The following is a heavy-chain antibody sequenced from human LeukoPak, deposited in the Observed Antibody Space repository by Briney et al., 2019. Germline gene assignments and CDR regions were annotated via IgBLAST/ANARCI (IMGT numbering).Heavy chain of an antibody. D-gene: IGHD2-2*02. CDR3: ARLMRLPAAIRVSWFDP. V-gene: IGHV4-34*01. Sequence: GSLRLSCAASGTAFSSYWMNWVRQAPGKGLEWIGEINHSGSTNYNPSLKSRVTISVDTSKNQFSLKLSSVTAADTAVYYCARLMRLPAAIRVSWFDPWGQGTLVTVSS. CDR1: GTAFSSYW. J-gene: IGHJ5*02. CDR2: INHSGST.